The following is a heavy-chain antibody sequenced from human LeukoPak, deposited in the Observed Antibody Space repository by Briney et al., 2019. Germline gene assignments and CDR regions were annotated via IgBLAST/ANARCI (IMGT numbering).Heavy chain of an antibody. CDR3: VLTTVTTSIEY. J-gene: IGHJ4*02. CDR2: ISYDGSNK. Sequence: GGSLRLSCAASGFTFSSYAMHWVRQAPGKGQEWVAVISYDGSNKYYADSVKGRFTISRDNSKNTLYLQMNSLRAEDTAVYYCVLTTVTTSIEYWGQGTLVTVSS. D-gene: IGHD4-17*01. CDR1: GFTFSSYA. V-gene: IGHV3-30-3*01.